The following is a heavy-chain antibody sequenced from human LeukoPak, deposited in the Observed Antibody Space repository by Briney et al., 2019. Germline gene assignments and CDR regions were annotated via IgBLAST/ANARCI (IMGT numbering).Heavy chain of an antibody. V-gene: IGHV4-31*03. CDR3: ASTQGPTTVHLRNAYYYYGMDV. CDR2: IYYSGST. Sequence: KSSQTLSLTCTVSGGSISSGGYYWSWIRQHPGKGLEWIGYIYYSGSTYYNPSLKSRVTISVDTSKNQFSLKLSSVTAADTAVYYCASTQGPTTVHLRNAYYYYGMDVWGQGTTVTVSS. J-gene: IGHJ6*02. D-gene: IGHD4-17*01. CDR1: GGSISSGGYY.